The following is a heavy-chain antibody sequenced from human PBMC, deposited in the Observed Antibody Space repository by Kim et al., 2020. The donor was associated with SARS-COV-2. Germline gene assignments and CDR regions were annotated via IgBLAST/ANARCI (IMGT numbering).Heavy chain of an antibody. J-gene: IGHJ5*02. Sequence: SETLSLTCAVYGGSFRGYYWSWIRQPPGKGLEWIGEINHSGSTNYNPSLKSRVTMSVDTSKNQFSLKLSSVTAADTAVCYCARGWGNIVVVIANFRRQRGFDPWGQGTLVTVSS. V-gene: IGHV4-34*01. CDR1: GGSFRGYY. CDR3: ARGWGNIVVVIANFRRQRGFDP. D-gene: IGHD2-21*01. CDR2: INHSGST.